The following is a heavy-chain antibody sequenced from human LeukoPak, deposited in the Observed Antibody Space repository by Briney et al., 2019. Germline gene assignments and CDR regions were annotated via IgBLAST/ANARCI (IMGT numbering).Heavy chain of an antibody. Sequence: ASVKVSCKASGYTLTSYGISWVRQAPGQGLEWMGWISAYNGNTNYAQKLQGRVTMTTDTSTSTAYMELRSLRSDDTAVYYCARDFCSSTSCYLHYYYYYMDVWGKGTTVTVSS. D-gene: IGHD2-2*01. CDR2: ISAYNGNT. CDR1: GYTLTSYG. J-gene: IGHJ6*03. V-gene: IGHV1-18*01. CDR3: ARDFCSSTSCYLHYYYYYMDV.